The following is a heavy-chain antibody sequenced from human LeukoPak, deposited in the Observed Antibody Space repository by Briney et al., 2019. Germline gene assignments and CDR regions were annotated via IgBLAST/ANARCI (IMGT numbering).Heavy chain of an antibody. V-gene: IGHV1-69*13. CDR2: IIPIFGTA. Sequence: SVKVSCKASGGTFSSYAISLVRQAPGQGLEWMGGIIPIFGTANYAQKFQGRVTITADESTSTAYMELSSLRSEDTAVYYCARCTYQLPHYYYYMDVWGKGTTVTVSS. CDR3: ARCTYQLPHYYYYMDV. CDR1: GGTFSSYA. D-gene: IGHD2-2*01. J-gene: IGHJ6*03.